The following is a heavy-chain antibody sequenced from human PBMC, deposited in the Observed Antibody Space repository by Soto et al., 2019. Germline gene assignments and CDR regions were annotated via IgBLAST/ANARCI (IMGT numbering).Heavy chain of an antibody. Sequence: PGGSLRLSCAASGFSFRSSAMSWVRQAPGKGLEWVSAISDSGHFTYYADSVKGRFTVSRDNSMNTLYLQMNSLRAEDTAVYYCAKLPGYYFGYWGQGTLVTVSS. CDR3: AKLPGYYFGY. CDR1: GFSFRSSA. CDR2: ISDSGHFT. J-gene: IGHJ4*02. V-gene: IGHV3-23*01.